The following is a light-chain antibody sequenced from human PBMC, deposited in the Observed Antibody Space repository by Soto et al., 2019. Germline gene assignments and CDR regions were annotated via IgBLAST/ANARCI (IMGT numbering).Light chain of an antibody. CDR1: QSLSSGY. CDR2: GAS. J-gene: IGKJ3*01. V-gene: IGKV3-20*01. Sequence: EIVLTQSPGTLSLSPGERATLSCRTSQSLSSGYLAWYQQNPGQAPRLLIYGASRRATGIPDRFSGSGSGTDFNLTISRLAPEDFAVYYCQQYGTSPLFTFGPGNKVDIK. CDR3: QQYGTSPLFT.